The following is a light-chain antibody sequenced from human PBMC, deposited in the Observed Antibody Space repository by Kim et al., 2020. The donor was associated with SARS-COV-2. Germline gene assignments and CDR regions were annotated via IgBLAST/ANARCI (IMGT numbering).Light chain of an antibody. Sequence: PGESATPSVRASTNIDINLAWDQQTPGQPPRLLIYDAASRAAGIPDRFSGSGSGTDFTLTIGSLAPEDFAVYYCQQRGNWPPALTFGGGTKVDI. V-gene: IGKV3-11*01. J-gene: IGKJ4*01. CDR1: TNIDIN. CDR3: QQRGNWPPALT. CDR2: DAA.